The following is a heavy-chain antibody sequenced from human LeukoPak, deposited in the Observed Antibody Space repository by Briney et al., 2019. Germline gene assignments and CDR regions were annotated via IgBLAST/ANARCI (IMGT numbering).Heavy chain of an antibody. Sequence: GASVKVSCKASGYTFTSYDINWVRQAPGQGLEWMGGIIPIFGTANYAQKFQGRVTITADESTSTAYMELSSLRSEDTAVYYCARIGIAAAGKDYWGQGTLVTVSS. CDR1: GYTFTSYD. J-gene: IGHJ4*02. CDR2: IIPIFGTA. V-gene: IGHV1-69*13. CDR3: ARIGIAAAGKDY. D-gene: IGHD6-13*01.